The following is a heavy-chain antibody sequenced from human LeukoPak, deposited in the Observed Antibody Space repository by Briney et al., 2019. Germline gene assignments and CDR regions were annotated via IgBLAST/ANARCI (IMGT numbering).Heavy chain of an antibody. CDR2: ISYDGSNN. D-gene: IGHD5-12*01. Sequence: QPGGSLRLSCAASGFTFNTYGMHWVRQAPGKGLEWVAIISYDGSNNYYADSVKGRFTISRDNSKNTLYLQMNSLRGEDTAVYYCAKDQGAYDPEYYFDYWGQGTLVTVSS. CDR1: GFTFNTYG. CDR3: AKDQGAYDPEYYFDY. V-gene: IGHV3-30*18. J-gene: IGHJ4*02.